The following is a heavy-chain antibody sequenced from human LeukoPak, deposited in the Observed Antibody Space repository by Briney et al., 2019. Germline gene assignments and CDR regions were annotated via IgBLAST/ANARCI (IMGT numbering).Heavy chain of an antibody. J-gene: IGHJ4*02. CDR1: GGSISSYH. V-gene: IGHV4-59*01. Sequence: SETLSLTCTVSGGSISSYHWSWIRQPPGKGLEWIGYIYYSGSTNYNPSLKSRVTISVDTSKNQFSLKLSSVTAADTAVYYCARGGDYGDYVGQYYFDYWGQGTLVTVSS. CDR2: IYYSGST. D-gene: IGHD4-17*01. CDR3: ARGGDYGDYVGQYYFDY.